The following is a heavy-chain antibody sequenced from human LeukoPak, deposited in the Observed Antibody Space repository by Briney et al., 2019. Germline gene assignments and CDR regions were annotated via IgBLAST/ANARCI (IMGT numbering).Heavy chain of an antibody. CDR1: GNSFTSYW. CDR2: IYPGDSDT. J-gene: IGHJ4*02. V-gene: IGHV5-51*01. CDR3: ARLYDILTGNSFDY. Sequence: GESLKISCKGPGNSFTSYWIGWVRQMPGKGLEWVGIIYPGDSDTRYSPSFQGQVTVSADKSISTAYLQWSSLKASDTAMYYCARLYDILTGNSFDYWGQGTLVTVSS. D-gene: IGHD3-9*01.